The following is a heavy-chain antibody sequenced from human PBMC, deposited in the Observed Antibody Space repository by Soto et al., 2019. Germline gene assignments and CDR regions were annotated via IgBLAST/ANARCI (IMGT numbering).Heavy chain of an antibody. J-gene: IGHJ4*02. V-gene: IGHV1-69*01. CDR3: ARGWGYDSTDYYYAY. Sequence: QVQLVQSGAEVRKPGSSVRVSCKASGGSFNRHTISWVRQASGQGLEWMGGIIPIFGTANHAQKLQGRVTIIADESTSTVYMELSSLRSDDTAIYYCARGWGYDSTDYYYAYWGQGTLVIVSS. D-gene: IGHD3-22*01. CDR2: IIPIFGTA. CDR1: GGSFNRHT.